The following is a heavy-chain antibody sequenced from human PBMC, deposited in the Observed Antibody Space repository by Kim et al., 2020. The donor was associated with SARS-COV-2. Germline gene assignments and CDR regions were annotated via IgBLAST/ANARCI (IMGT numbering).Heavy chain of an antibody. D-gene: IGHD3-10*01. V-gene: IGHV4-59*08. CDR1: GGSISSYY. J-gene: IGHJ4*02. CDR3: ARHGYYYAPFDY. Sequence: SETLSLTCTVSGGSISSYYWSWIRQPPGKGLEWIGYIYYSGSTNYNPSLKSRVTISVDTSKNQFSLKLSSVTAADTAVYYCARHGYYYAPFDYWGQGTLVTVSS. CDR2: IYYSGST.